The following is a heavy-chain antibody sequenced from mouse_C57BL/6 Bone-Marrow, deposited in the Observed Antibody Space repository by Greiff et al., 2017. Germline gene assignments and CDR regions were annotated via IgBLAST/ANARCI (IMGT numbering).Heavy chain of an antibody. J-gene: IGHJ4*01. CDR3: VNYAMDY. Sequence: VQLKESGGGLVQPTGSLQLSCAASGFSFNTYAMTWVRQAPGTGLEWVARISSKSNNYATYYADSGKDRFTISRDDSESMRYLQMNNLKTEDTAMYYFVNYAMDYWGQGTSVTVSS. V-gene: IGHV10-1*01. CDR1: GFSFNTYA. CDR2: ISSKSNNYAT.